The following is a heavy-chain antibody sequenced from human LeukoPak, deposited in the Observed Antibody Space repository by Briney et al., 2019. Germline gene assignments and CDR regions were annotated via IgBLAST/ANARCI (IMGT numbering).Heavy chain of an antibody. Sequence: GGSLRLSCAASGFTFSSHSMNWVRQAPGKGLEWVSYISSSSSSIYYADSVKGRFTISRDNAKTSLYLQMNSLRAEDTAVYYCAREVEGYSSSSEDYWGQGTLVTVSS. J-gene: IGHJ4*02. CDR3: AREVEGYSSSSEDY. CDR1: GFTFSSHS. CDR2: ISSSSSSI. D-gene: IGHD6-6*01. V-gene: IGHV3-48*01.